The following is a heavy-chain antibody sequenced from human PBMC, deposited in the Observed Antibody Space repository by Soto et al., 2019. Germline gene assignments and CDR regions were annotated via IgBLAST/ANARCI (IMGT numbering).Heavy chain of an antibody. D-gene: IGHD6-19*01. CDR3: ARDSSGWEFDY. CDR2: IWYDGSNK. Sequence: GGSLRLSCAASGFTFSSYGMHWVRQAPGKGLEWVAVIWYDGSNKYYADSVEGRFTISRDNSKNTLYLQMNSLRAEDTAVYYCARDSSGWEFDYWGQGTLVTVSS. V-gene: IGHV3-33*01. CDR1: GFTFSSYG. J-gene: IGHJ4*02.